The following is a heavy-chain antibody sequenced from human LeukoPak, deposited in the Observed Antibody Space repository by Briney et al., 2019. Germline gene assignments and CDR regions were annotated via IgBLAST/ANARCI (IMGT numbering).Heavy chain of an antibody. D-gene: IGHD3-9*01. CDR1: GYSISSGYY. J-gene: IGHJ4*02. V-gene: IGHV4-38-2*02. CDR3: ATIPDILTGYYNFDY. CDR2: IYHSGST. Sequence: SETLSLTCTVSGYSISSGYYWGWMRQPPGKGLEWIGSIYHSGSTYYNPSLKSRVTISVDTSKNQFSLQLSSVTAADTAVYYCATIPDILTGYYNFDYWGQGTLVTVSS.